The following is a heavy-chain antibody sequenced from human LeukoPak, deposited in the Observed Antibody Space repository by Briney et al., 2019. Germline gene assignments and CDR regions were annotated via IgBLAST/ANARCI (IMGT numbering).Heavy chain of an antibody. CDR2: IYSGGST. CDR3: AKDMRYCSSTSCLVFDY. Sequence: GGSLRLSCAASGFTVSSNYMSWVRQAPGKGLEWVSVIYSGGSTYYADSVKGRFTISRDNSKNTLYLQMNSLRAEDTAVYYCAKDMRYCSSTSCLVFDYWGQGTLVTVSS. J-gene: IGHJ4*02. CDR1: GFTVSSNY. V-gene: IGHV3-53*01. D-gene: IGHD2-2*01.